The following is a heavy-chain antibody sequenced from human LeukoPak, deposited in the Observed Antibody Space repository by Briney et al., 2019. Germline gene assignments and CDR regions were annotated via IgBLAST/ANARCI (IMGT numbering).Heavy chain of an antibody. CDR1: GFTFSSYS. J-gene: IGHJ6*03. V-gene: IGHV3-21*01. Sequence: GGTLRLSCAASGFTFSSYSMNWVRQAPGKGLEWVSSISSSSSYIYYADSVKGRFTISRDNAKNSLYLQMNSLRAEDTAVYYCARVGLGDYYYYMDVWGKGTTVTVSS. CDR2: ISSSSSYI. CDR3: ARVGLGDYYYYMDV. D-gene: IGHD3-10*01.